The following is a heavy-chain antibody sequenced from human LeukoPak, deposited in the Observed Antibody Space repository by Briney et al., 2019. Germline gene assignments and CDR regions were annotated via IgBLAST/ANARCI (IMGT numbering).Heavy chain of an antibody. CDR2: IWYDGSNK. CDR3: TRFRIEDPTTQLRYRDWLLSDY. D-gene: IGHD3-9*01. J-gene: IGHJ4*02. V-gene: IGHV3-33*03. Sequence: GGSLRLSCAASGLTFSSYGMHWVRQAPGKGLEWVAVIWYDGSNKYYADSVKGRFTISRDDSKSIAYLQMNSLKTEDTAVYYCTRFRIEDPTTQLRYRDWLLSDYWGQGTLVTVSS. CDR1: GLTFSSYG.